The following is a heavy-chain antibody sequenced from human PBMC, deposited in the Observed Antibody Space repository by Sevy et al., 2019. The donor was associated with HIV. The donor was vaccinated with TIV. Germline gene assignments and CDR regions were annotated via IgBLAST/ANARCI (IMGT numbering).Heavy chain of an antibody. Sequence: GGSLRLSCAVSGFTFNNAWMNWVRQAPGTGLQWVGLIKSKIDGETTEYAAPVKGRFTISRDDSKNTLFLQMNSLKIEDTAVYYCTTAPGYYDSAPFDYWGPGTLVIVSS. CDR2: IKSKIDGETT. V-gene: IGHV3-15*01. CDR1: GFTFNNAW. J-gene: IGHJ4*02. D-gene: IGHD3-22*01. CDR3: TTAPGYYDSAPFDY.